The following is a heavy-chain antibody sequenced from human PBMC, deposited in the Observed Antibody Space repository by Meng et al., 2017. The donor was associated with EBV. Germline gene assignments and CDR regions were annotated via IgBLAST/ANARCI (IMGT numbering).Heavy chain of an antibody. J-gene: IGHJ5*02. CDR2: IYYSGST. Sequence: QVRLRRPGPGLGKPSEPLSLTFPVSGGSISSYYWSWIRQPPGKGLEWIGYIYYSGSTNYNPSLKSRVTISVDTSKNQFSLKLSSVTAADTAVYYCARFSGYDFWSGYYQAPAGWFDPWGQGTLVTVFS. CDR1: GGSISSYY. V-gene: IGHV4-59*01. D-gene: IGHD3-3*01. CDR3: ARFSGYDFWSGYYQAPAGWFDP.